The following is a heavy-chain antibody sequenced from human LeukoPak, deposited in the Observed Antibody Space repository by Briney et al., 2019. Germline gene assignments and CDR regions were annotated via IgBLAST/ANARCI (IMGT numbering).Heavy chain of an antibody. J-gene: IGHJ4*02. D-gene: IGHD2-2*01. Sequence: GGSLRLSCAASGFTFSSYAMSWVRQAPGTGLEWVSAISGSGGSTYYADSVKGRFTISRDNSKNTLYLQMNSLRAEDTAVYYCAALDGYCSSTSCPYSYGTLVYWGQGTLVTVSS. CDR1: GFTFSSYA. V-gene: IGHV3-23*01. CDR3: AALDGYCSSTSCPYSYGTLVY. CDR2: ISGSGGST.